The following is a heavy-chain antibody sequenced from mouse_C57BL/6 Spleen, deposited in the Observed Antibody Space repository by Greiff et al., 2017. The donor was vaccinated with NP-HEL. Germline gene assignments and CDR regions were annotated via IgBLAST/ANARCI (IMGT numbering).Heavy chain of an antibody. Sequence: EVQLVESGGGLVQPKGSLKLSCAASGFSFNTYAMNWVRQAPGKGLEWVARIRSKSNNYATYYADSVKDRFTISRDDSESMLYLQMNNLKTEDTAMYYCVRSRYYGSSPYYFDYWGQGTTLTVSS. D-gene: IGHD1-1*01. V-gene: IGHV10-1*01. CDR2: IRSKSNNYAT. J-gene: IGHJ2*01. CDR3: VRSRYYGSSPYYFDY. CDR1: GFSFNTYA.